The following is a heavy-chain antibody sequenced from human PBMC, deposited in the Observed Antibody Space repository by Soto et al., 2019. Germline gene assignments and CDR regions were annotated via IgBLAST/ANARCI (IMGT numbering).Heavy chain of an antibody. V-gene: IGHV1-69*04. CDR2: IIPILGIA. Sequence: GASVKVSCKASGGTFGSYTISWVRQAPGQGLEWMGRIIPILGIANYAQKFQGRVTITADKSTSTAYMELSSLRSEDTAVYYCARERGVVVPAAIMDGSFDIWGQGTMVTVSS. CDR1: GGTFGSYT. D-gene: IGHD2-2*02. CDR3: ARERGVVVPAAIMDGSFDI. J-gene: IGHJ3*02.